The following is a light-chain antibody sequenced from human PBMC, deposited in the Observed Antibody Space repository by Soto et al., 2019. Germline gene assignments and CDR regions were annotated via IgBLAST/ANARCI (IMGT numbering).Light chain of an antibody. J-gene: IGKJ1*01. Sequence: DIRMTQSPSTLSASVGDRVTITCRASQSISSWLAWYQQKPGKAPKLLIYDASILESGVPSRFSGSGSGTEFTLTISSLQPDDFATYYCQQYNSYLTWTFGQGTKVEIK. CDR1: QSISSW. CDR3: QQYNSYLTWT. CDR2: DAS. V-gene: IGKV1-5*01.